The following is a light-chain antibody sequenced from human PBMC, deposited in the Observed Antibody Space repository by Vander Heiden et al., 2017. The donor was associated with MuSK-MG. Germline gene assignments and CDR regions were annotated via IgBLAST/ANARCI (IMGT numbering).Light chain of an antibody. CDR2: GKN. J-gene: IGLJ2*01. Sequence: SSELTQDPAVSVALGPTVRLTCQGDSLRSYYASWYQQKPGQAPVIVIYGKNNRHSGIPDRFSGSSSGNTASLTITGAQAEEEADDYCNSRDSSGNNLGVFGGGTKLTVL. CDR1: SLRSYY. V-gene: IGLV3-19*01. CDR3: NSRDSSGNNLGV.